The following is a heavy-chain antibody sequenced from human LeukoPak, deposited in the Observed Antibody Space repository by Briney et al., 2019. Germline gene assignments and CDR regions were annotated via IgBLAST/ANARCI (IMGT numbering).Heavy chain of an antibody. V-gene: IGHV4-59*08. CDR2: IYYSGST. D-gene: IGHD4-17*01. Sequence: SETLSLTCTVSGGSISSYYWSWIRQPPGKGLEWIGYIYYSGSTNYNPSLKSRVTISVDTSKNQFSLKLSSVTAADTAVYYCARAYGDSNDAFDIWGQGTMVTVSS. CDR1: GGSISSYY. J-gene: IGHJ3*02. CDR3: ARAYGDSNDAFDI.